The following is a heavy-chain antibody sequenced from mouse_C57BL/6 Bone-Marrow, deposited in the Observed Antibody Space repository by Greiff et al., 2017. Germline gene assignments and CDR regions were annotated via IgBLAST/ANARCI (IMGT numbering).Heavy chain of an antibody. V-gene: IGHV5-6*01. J-gene: IGHJ3*01. CDR1: GFTFSSYG. D-gene: IGHD1-1*01. Sequence: EVQLHESGGDLVKPGGSLKLSCAASGFTFSSYGMSWVRQTPDKRLEWVATISSGGSYTYYPDSVKGRFTISRDNAKNTLYLQMSSLKSEDTAMYYCARDYSWFAYWGQGTLVTVSA. CDR3: ARDYSWFAY. CDR2: ISSGGSYT.